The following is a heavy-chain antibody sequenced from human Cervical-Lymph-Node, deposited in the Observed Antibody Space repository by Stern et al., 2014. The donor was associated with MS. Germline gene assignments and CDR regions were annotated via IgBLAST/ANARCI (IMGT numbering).Heavy chain of an antibody. J-gene: IGHJ4*02. CDR1: GFTVSSNY. CDR3: ARDSSGYNYFDY. Sequence: EVQLVESGGGLIQPGGSLRLSCAASGFTVSSNYMSWVRPAPGKGLEWVSFIYRGGSTYYADSVKGRFTISRDNSKNTLYLQMNSLRAEDTAVYYCARDSSGYNYFDYWGQGTLVTVSS. V-gene: IGHV3-53*01. D-gene: IGHD5-24*01. CDR2: IYRGGST.